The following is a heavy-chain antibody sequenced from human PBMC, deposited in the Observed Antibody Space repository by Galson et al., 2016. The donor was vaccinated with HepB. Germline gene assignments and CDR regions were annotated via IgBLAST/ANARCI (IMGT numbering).Heavy chain of an antibody. J-gene: IGHJ6*02. CDR2: TEPDGSGK. CDR1: GFIFYTHW. D-gene: IGHD3-16*01. CDR3: ARDGDGLDV. V-gene: IGHV3-7*04. Sequence: SLRLSCATSGFIFYTHWMTWVRQAPGKGLEWVASTEPDGSGKYHVDSVKGRFTISRDNAKKSLYLQMNSLRVEDTAVYYCARDGDGLDVWGQGTTVTVSS.